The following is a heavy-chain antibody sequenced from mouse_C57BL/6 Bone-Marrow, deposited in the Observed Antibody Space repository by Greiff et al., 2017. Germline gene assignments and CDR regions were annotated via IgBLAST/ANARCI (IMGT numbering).Heavy chain of an antibody. J-gene: IGHJ2*01. CDR3: ASISWEEGCFDY. V-gene: IGHV5-4*03. CDR2: ISDGGSYT. D-gene: IGHD4-1*01. CDR1: GFTFSSYA. Sequence: EVKLVESGGGLVKPGGSLKLSCAASGFTFSSYAMSWVRQTPEKRLEWVATISDGGSYTYYPDNVKGRFTISRDNAKNNLYRQMSHLKSEDTARDYCASISWEEGCFDYWGQGTTLTVSS.